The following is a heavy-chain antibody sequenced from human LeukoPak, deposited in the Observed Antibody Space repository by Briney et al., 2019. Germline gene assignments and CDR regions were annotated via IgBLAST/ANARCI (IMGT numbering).Heavy chain of an antibody. Sequence: GASVKVSCKASGYTFTDYYMHWVQQAPGKGFEWMGRVDPEDGETIYAEKFQGRVTITADTSTDTAYMELSSLRSEDTAVYYCATQSDTYYYYYMDVWGKGTTVTVSS. V-gene: IGHV1-69-2*01. CDR1: GYTFTDYY. J-gene: IGHJ6*03. CDR2: VDPEDGET. D-gene: IGHD2-21*01. CDR3: ATQSDTYYYYYMDV.